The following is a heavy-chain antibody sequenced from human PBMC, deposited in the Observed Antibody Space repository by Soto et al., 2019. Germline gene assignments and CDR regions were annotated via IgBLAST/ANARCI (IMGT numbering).Heavy chain of an antibody. CDR3: AIDLISNYHYYGMDV. J-gene: IGHJ6*02. V-gene: IGHV1-69*01. CDR1: ADTFSSSA. CDR2: IIPFFHAA. Sequence: QVQLVQSGAEVKKPGSSVKVSCKASADTFSSSAFSWVRQATGQGLEWMGGIIPFFHAANYAQGFPGRVTITADESTSTVYMELSSLRSEDTALYYWAIDLISNYHYYGMDVWCQGTTVTVSS.